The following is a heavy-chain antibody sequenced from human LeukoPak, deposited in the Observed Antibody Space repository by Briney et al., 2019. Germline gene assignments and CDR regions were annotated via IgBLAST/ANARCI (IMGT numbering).Heavy chain of an antibody. D-gene: IGHD6-13*01. CDR2: INHSGST. V-gene: IGHV4-34*01. CDR1: GGSFSGYD. J-gene: IGHJ3*02. Sequence: TSETLSLTCAVYGGSFSGYDWTRIRQPPGEGLEWIGEINHSGSTSYNPSLESRVTISVDTSKNQFSLKLSSVTAADTAVYYCVRDSKAFNAFDIWGQGTMVTVSS. CDR3: VRDSKAFNAFDI.